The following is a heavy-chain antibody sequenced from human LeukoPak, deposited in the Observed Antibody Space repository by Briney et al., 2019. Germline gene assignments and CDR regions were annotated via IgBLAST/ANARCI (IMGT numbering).Heavy chain of an antibody. D-gene: IGHD1-26*01. Sequence: GGSLRLSCAASGFTFDDYAMDWVRQAPGKGLEWVSLISGDGGSTYYADSVKGRFTISRDNSKNSLYMQMNSLRTEDTALYYCAKDSQWELLSSSQKFDYWGQGTLVTVSS. V-gene: IGHV3-43*02. CDR3: AKDSQWELLSSSQKFDY. CDR1: GFTFDDYA. J-gene: IGHJ4*02. CDR2: ISGDGGST.